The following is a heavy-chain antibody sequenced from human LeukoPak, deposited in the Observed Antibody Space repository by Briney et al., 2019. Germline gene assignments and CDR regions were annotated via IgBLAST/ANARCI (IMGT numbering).Heavy chain of an antibody. CDR2: ISSDSNYI. CDR1: GFTFSSYS. J-gene: IGHJ3*02. Sequence: GGSLRLSCAASGFTFSSYSMNWVRQAPGKGLEWVSSISSDSNYIFYADSVRGRFTISRDNAENSLFLQMNSLRAEDTAVYYCASRYCTSTNCYAFDIWGQGTMVTVSS. CDR3: ASRYCTSTNCYAFDI. D-gene: IGHD2-2*01. V-gene: IGHV3-21*01.